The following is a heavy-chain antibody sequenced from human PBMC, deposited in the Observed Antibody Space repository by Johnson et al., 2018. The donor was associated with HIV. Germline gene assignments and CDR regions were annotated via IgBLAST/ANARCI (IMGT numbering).Heavy chain of an antibody. D-gene: IGHD3-22*01. Sequence: QVQLVESGGGLVKPGGSLRLSCAASGFTFSDYYMSWIRQAPGKGPDWVSYISSSGSTIYYADSVKGRFTISRANAKNSLYLQMNSLRAEDTAVYYCARDLVPYYYDSSGYSYAFDIWGQGTMVTVSS. CDR3: ARDLVPYYYDSSGYSYAFDI. CDR2: ISSSGSTI. J-gene: IGHJ3*02. CDR1: GFTFSDYY. V-gene: IGHV3-11*04.